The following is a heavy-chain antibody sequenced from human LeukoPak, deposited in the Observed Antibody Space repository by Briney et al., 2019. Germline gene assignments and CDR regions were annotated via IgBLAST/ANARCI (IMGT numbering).Heavy chain of an antibody. CDR2: INHSGST. CDR1: GGSFSGYY. Sequence: KPSETLSLTCAVYGGSFSGYYWSWIRQPPGRGLEWIGQINHSGSTNNNPSLKSRVTTSVDTSKNQFSLRLRSLTAADTAVYYCAREGFGDSSGTPNAFDIWGQGTVVTVSS. D-gene: IGHD3-22*01. CDR3: AREGFGDSSGTPNAFDI. J-gene: IGHJ3*02. V-gene: IGHV4-34*01.